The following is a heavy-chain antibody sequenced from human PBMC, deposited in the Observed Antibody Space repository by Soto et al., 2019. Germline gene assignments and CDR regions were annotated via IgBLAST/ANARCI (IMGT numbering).Heavy chain of an antibody. CDR3: ARARFDSWSHIYYGLDV. J-gene: IGHJ6*02. D-gene: IGHD3-3*01. CDR2: INHSGTT. V-gene: IGHV4-34*01. CDR1: GGSFSGYS. Sequence: SETLSLTCAVYGGSFSGYSWTWLRQPPGKGLEWIGEINHSGTTDYNPALKSRVTMSVDTSKNQFSLRVTSVTAADTAVYYCARARFDSWSHIYYGLDVWGQRTTVTVSS.